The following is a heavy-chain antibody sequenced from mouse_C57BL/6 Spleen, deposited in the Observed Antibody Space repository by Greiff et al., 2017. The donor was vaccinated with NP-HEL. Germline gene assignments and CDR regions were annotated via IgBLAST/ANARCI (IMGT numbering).Heavy chain of an antibody. J-gene: IGHJ3*01. D-gene: IGHD2-2*01. CDR1: GYTFTSYW. Sequence: VQLQQPGAELVKPGASVKMSCKASGYTFTSYWITWVKQRPGQGLEWIGDIYPGSGSTNYNEKFKSKATLTVDTSSSTAYMQLSSLTSEDSAVYYCARGVYGYDRAWFAYWGQGTLVTVSA. CDR3: ARGVYGYDRAWFAY. V-gene: IGHV1-55*01. CDR2: IYPGSGST.